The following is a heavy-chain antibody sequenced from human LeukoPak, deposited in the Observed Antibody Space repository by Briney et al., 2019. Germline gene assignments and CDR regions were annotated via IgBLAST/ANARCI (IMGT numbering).Heavy chain of an antibody. CDR2: INHSGST. CDR3: ARDSADSYYYYGMGA. D-gene: IGHD2-15*01. CDR1: GGSFSGYY. Sequence: SETLSLTCAVYGGSFSGYYWSWIRQPPGKGLEWIGEINHSGSTNYNPSLKSRVTISVDASKNQFSLKLSSVTAADTAVYYCARDSADSYYYYGMGAWGQGTTVTVSS. V-gene: IGHV4-34*01. J-gene: IGHJ6*02.